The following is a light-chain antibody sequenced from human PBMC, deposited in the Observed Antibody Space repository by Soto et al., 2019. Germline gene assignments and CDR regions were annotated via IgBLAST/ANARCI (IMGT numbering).Light chain of an antibody. Sequence: DIQMTQSPSTLSASVGDRVTITCRASQSISSWLAWYQQKPGKAPKLLIYQASYLESGVPSRFSGSASGTYFTLTISSLQPDDFATYYCQQYKSYPYTFGQETKVEIK. V-gene: IGKV1-5*03. CDR3: QQYKSYPYT. J-gene: IGKJ2*01. CDR2: QAS. CDR1: QSISSW.